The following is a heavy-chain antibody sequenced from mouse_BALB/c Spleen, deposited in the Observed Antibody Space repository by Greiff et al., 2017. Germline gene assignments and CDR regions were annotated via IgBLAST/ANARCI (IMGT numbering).Heavy chain of an antibody. Sequence: VQLKESGAELVKPGASVKLSCTASGFNIKDTYMHWVKQRPEQGLEWIGRIDPANGNTKYDPKFQGKATITADTSSNTAYLQLSSLTSEDTAVYYCARWLLPYYYAMDYWGQGTSVTVSS. CDR3: ARWLLPYYYAMDY. CDR1: GFNIKDTY. V-gene: IGHV14-3*02. J-gene: IGHJ4*01. CDR2: IDPANGNT. D-gene: IGHD2-3*01.